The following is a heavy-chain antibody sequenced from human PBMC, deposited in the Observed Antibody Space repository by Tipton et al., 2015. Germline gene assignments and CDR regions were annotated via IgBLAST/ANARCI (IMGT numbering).Heavy chain of an antibody. J-gene: IGHJ4*02. V-gene: IGHV3-74*01. CDR1: GFTFSLYW. CDR2: INGDGSIS. Sequence: SLRLSCSASGFTFSLYWMHWVRQVPGKGLIWVSRINGDGSISDHADSLKGRVTVSRDNAANTLHLQMDNLRVEDTAVYYCAKGLDCGGDCYAYWGQGTLVTASS. D-gene: IGHD2-21*01. CDR3: AKGLDCGGDCYAY.